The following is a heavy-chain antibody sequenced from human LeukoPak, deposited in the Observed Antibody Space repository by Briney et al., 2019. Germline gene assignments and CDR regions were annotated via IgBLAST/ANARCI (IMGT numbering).Heavy chain of an antibody. CDR3: ASPSGAVSGNFDY. J-gene: IGHJ4*02. D-gene: IGHD6-19*01. Sequence: SETLSLTCTVSGGSVTSSSHYWGWIRQPPGKGLEWIASIYYSGDDYYNPSLKSRATIFVDTSQSQLSLRLSSVTAADTAVYYRASPSGAVSGNFDYWGQGTLVTVSS. CDR1: GGSVTSSSHY. V-gene: IGHV4-39*07. CDR2: IYYSGDD.